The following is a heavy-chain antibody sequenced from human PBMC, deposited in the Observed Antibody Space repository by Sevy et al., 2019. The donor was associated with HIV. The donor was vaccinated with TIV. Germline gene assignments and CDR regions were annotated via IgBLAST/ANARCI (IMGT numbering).Heavy chain of an antibody. V-gene: IGHV1-18*01. J-gene: IGHJ4*02. CDR1: GYTFTSYG. CDR3: ARANTMVRGVSRYYFDY. Sequence: ASVKVSCKASGYTFTSYGISWVRQAPGQGLEWMGWISAYNGNTNYAQKLQGRVTMTTDTSTSTAYMGLRSLRSDDTAVYYCARANTMVRGVSRYYFDYWGQGTLVTVSS. CDR2: ISAYNGNT. D-gene: IGHD3-10*01.